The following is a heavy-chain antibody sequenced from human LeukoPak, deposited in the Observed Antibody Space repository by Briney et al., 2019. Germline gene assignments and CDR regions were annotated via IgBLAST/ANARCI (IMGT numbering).Heavy chain of an antibody. J-gene: IGHJ3*02. Sequence: PGGSLRLSCAASGFTFSSYEMNCVRQAPGKGLEWVSYISSGGSTVYYADSVKGRFTISRDNAKNSLYLQMNSLRAEDTAVYYCARVIIVGATGIWGQGTMVTVSS. CDR2: ISSGGSTV. D-gene: IGHD1-26*01. CDR1: GFTFSSYE. CDR3: ARVIIVGATGI. V-gene: IGHV3-48*03.